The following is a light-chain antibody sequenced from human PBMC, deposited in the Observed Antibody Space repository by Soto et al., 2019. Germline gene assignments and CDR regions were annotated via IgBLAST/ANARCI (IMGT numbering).Light chain of an antibody. CDR3: QQYGSSPPLT. V-gene: IGKV3-20*01. CDR1: QSVSSSC. Sequence: EIVLTQSPGTLSLSPGERATLSCRASQSVSSSCLAWYQQKPGQAPRLLMFGASSRATGIPDRFSGSGSETDFTLTISRLEPEDFAVYYCQQYGSSPPLTFGGGTKVEIK. CDR2: GAS. J-gene: IGKJ4*01.